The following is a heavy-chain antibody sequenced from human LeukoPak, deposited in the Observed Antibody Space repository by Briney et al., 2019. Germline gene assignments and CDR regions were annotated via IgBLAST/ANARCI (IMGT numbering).Heavy chain of an antibody. CDR3: ATESRTRPFDS. CDR1: GGAISKYY. J-gene: IGHJ4*02. CDR2: ISHSGDT. V-gene: IGHV4-59*01. D-gene: IGHD6-6*01. Sequence: SETLSLTCTVSGGAISKYYYNWIRQSPGKGLEWIGYISHSGDTNYNPSLTSRVTISIDPSKSHFSLKLSSVTAADTAVYYCATESRTRPFDSWGQGTLVTVSP.